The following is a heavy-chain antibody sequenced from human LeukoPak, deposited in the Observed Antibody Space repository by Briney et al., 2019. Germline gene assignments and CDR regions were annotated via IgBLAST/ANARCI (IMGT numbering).Heavy chain of an antibody. CDR3: ASWVGVGYYYYGMDV. J-gene: IGHJ6*02. Sequence: GGSLRLSCVASGFSFSDYYMTWIRQAPGKGLEWVSYISSSSSYRNYADSVKGRFTISRDNAGNSLYPQMNSLRAEDTAVYYCASWVGVGYYYYGMDVWGQGTTVTVSS. D-gene: IGHD1-26*01. CDR1: GFSFSDYY. CDR2: ISSSSSYR. V-gene: IGHV3-11*06.